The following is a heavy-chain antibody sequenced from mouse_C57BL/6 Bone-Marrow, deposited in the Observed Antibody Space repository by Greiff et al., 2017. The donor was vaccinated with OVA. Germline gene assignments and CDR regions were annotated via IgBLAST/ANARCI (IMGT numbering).Heavy chain of an antibody. CDR3: AREGNYYGSSYGWYFDV. CDR2: IHPNSGST. V-gene: IGHV1-64*01. D-gene: IGHD1-1*01. J-gene: IGHJ1*03. Sequence: QVQLQQPGAELVKPGASVKLSCKASGYTFTSYWMHWVKQRPGQGLEWIGMIHPNSGSTNYNEKFKSKATLTVDKSSSTAYMQLSSLTSEDSSVYYCAREGNYYGSSYGWYFDVWGTGTTVTVSS. CDR1: GYTFTSYW.